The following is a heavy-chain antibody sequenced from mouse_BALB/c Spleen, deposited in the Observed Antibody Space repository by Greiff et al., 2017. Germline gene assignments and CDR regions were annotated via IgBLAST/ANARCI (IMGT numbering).Heavy chain of an antibody. J-gene: IGHJ2*01. V-gene: IGHV5-17*02. CDR1: GFTFSSFG. D-gene: IGHD3-3*01. CDR3: ARGDAYFDY. Sequence: EVKLVESGGGLVQPGGSRKLSCAASGFTFSSFGMHWVRQAPEKGLGWVAYISSGSSTIYYADTVKGRFTISRDNPKNTLFLQMTSLRSEDTAMYYCARGDAYFDYWGQGTTLTVSS. CDR2: ISSGSSTI.